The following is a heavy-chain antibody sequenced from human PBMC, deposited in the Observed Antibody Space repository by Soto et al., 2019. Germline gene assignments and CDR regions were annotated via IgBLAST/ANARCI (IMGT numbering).Heavy chain of an antibody. CDR1: GYTFTGYY. D-gene: IGHD2-15*01. J-gene: IGHJ4*02. CDR2: INPNSGGT. V-gene: IGHV1-2*04. CDR3: ARAQRDVDTAMGTDCSGGSCYHFDY. Sequence: QVQLVQSGAEVKKPGASVKVSCKASGYTFTGYYMHWVRQAPGQGLEWMGWINPNSGGTNYAQKFQGWVTMTRDTSISTAYMELSRLRSDDTAVYYCARAQRDVDTAMGTDCSGGSCYHFDYWGQGTLVTVSS.